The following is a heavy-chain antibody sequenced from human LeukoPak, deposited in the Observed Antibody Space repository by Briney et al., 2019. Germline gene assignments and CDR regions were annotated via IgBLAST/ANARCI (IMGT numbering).Heavy chain of an antibody. CDR1: GGSISSGGYY. D-gene: IGHD3-3*01. Sequence: SETLSLTCTVSGGSISSGGYYWSWIRQPPGKGLEWIGYIYHSGSTYYNPSLKSRVTISVDRSKNQFSLKLSSVTAADTAVYYCARQPYDFWSGYPGYFDYWGQGTLVTVSS. V-gene: IGHV4-30-2*01. CDR3: ARQPYDFWSGYPGYFDY. J-gene: IGHJ4*02. CDR2: IYHSGST.